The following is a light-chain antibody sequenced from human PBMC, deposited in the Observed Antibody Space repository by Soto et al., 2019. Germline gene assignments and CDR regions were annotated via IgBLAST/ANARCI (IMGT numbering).Light chain of an antibody. CDR1: SSDVGGYNY. J-gene: IGLJ2*01. Sequence: QSALTQPPSASGSPGQSLTISCTGTSSDVGGYNYVFGYQQHPGKAPKLMIYEVNKRPSGVPDRFSGSKSGNTASLTVSGLQAEDEADYYCRSYAGSDIFVFGGGTKLTVL. CDR3: RSYAGSDIFV. CDR2: EVN. V-gene: IGLV2-8*01.